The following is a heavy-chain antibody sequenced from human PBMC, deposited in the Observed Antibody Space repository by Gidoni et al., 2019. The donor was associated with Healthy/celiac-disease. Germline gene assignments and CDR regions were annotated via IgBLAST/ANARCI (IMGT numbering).Heavy chain of an antibody. CDR3: ARGRGYSYGIDY. D-gene: IGHD5-18*01. CDR1: GGSFSGYY. V-gene: IGHV4-34*01. Sequence: QVQLQQWGAGLLKPSETLSLTCAVYGGSFSGYYWSWIRQPPGKGLEWIGEINHSGSTNDNPSLKSRVTISVDTSKNQFSLKLSSVTAADTAVYYCARGRGYSYGIDYWGQGTLVTVSS. CDR2: INHSGST. J-gene: IGHJ4*02.